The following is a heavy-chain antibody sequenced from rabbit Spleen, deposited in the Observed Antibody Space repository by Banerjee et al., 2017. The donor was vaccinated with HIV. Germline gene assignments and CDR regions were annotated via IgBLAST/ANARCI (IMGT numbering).Heavy chain of an antibody. V-gene: IGHV1S40*01. D-gene: IGHD8-1*01. CDR1: GFSFSGSHY. Sequence: QSLEESGGDLVKPGASLTLTCTASGFSFSGSHYMCWVRQAPGKGLEWIACIYAGSSGNTYSATWAKGRFTISKTSSTTVTLQMTSLTAADTATYFCARDTGTSFSTYGMDLWGQGTLVTVS. J-gene: IGHJ6*01. CDR3: ARDTGTSFSTYGMDL. CDR2: IYAGSSGNT.